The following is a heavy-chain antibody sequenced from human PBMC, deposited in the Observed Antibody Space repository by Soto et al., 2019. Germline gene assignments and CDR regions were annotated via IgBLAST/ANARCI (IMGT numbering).Heavy chain of an antibody. CDR2: IYYSGST. CDR3: ARALTFRIAAAHFDY. Sequence: SENLSLTCTFSGGSIRRGGYYWSWVRQHPGEGLGWIGSIYYSGSTYYNPSLKSRVTISVDTSKNQFSLKLSSVTAADTAVYYCARALTFRIAAAHFDYWGQGTLVTVSS. CDR1: GGSIRRGGYY. D-gene: IGHD6-13*01. V-gene: IGHV4-31*03. J-gene: IGHJ4*02.